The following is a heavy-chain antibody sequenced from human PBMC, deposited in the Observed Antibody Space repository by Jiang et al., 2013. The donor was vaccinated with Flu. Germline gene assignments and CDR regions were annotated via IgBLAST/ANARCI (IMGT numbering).Heavy chain of an antibody. CDR2: SILVTLIP. Sequence: QMPGKGLEWMGSSILVTLIPDTVRPSQGQVTISADKSITTAYLQWSSLKVSDTAMYYCARRLSGNYDFWGQGTLVTVSS. D-gene: IGHD1-26*01. V-gene: IGHV5-51*01. CDR3: ARRLSGNYDF. J-gene: IGHJ4*02.